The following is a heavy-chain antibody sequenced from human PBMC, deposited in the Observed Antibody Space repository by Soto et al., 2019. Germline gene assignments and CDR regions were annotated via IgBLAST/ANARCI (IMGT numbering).Heavy chain of an antibody. CDR3: ARDGAAAGPMGEYYGMDV. V-gene: IGHV4-31*03. CDR1: GGSISSGGYY. D-gene: IGHD6-13*01. J-gene: IGHJ6*02. Sequence: QVQLQESGPGLVKPSQTLSLTCTVSGGSISSGGYYWNWIRQHPGKGLEWIGYIYYSGSTYYNPSLKSRVTISVDTSKNQFSLKLSSVTAADTAVYYCARDGAAAGPMGEYYGMDVWGQGTTVTVSS. CDR2: IYYSGST.